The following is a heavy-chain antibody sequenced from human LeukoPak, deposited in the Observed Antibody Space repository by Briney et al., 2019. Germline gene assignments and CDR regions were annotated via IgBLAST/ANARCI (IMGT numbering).Heavy chain of an antibody. CDR1: GIVFSNTA. Sequence: PGRSLRLSCAASGIVFSNTAMNWARQSPGRGLEWVSAISGGGERTFYADSVKGRFTISRDNSKNMVYLQMNSLRADDTAIYYCGKDGGQYSSGPEFDPRGQGALVTVSS. J-gene: IGHJ5*02. CDR3: GKDGGQYSSGPEFDP. CDR2: ISGGGERT. V-gene: IGHV3-23*01. D-gene: IGHD6-19*01.